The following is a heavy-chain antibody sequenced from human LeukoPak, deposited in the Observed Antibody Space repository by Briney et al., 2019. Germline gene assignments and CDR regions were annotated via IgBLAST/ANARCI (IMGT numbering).Heavy chain of an antibody. V-gene: IGHV3-73*01. Sequence: PGGSLRLSCAASGFTFSGSAMHWVRQASGKGLEWVGRIRSKANSYATAYAASVKGRFTISRDDSKNTAYLQMNSLKTEDTAVYYCARERPTIAARSSNWFDPWGQGTLVTVSS. CDR2: IRSKANSYAT. J-gene: IGHJ5*02. D-gene: IGHD6-6*01. CDR3: ARERPTIAARSSNWFDP. CDR1: GFTFSGSA.